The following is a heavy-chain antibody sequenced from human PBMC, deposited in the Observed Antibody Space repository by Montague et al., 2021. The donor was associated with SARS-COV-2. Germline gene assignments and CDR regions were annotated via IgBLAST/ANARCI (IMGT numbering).Heavy chain of an antibody. Sequence: SETLSLTCAVYGGSFNGYYWSWIRQPPGKGLEWIGEINHSGSTNYNPSLKSRVTISVDTSKNQFSLKLSSVTAADTAVYYCARDAAVAGIDYWGQGTLVTVSS. J-gene: IGHJ4*02. CDR1: GGSFNGYY. CDR3: ARDAAVAGIDY. CDR2: INHSGST. D-gene: IGHD6-19*01. V-gene: IGHV4-34*01.